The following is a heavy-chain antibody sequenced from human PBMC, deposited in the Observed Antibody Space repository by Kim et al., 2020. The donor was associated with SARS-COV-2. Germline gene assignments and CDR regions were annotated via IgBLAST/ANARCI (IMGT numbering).Heavy chain of an antibody. CDR2: INAGNGNT. Sequence: ASVKVSCKASGYTFTSYAMHWVRQAPGQRLEWMGWINAGNGNTKYSQKFQGRVTITRDTSASTAYMELSSLRSEDTAVYYCARPPGISSGWYGGLLNYYYGMDVWGQGTTVTVSS. V-gene: IGHV1-3*01. J-gene: IGHJ6*02. CDR3: ARPPGISSGWYGGLLNYYYGMDV. D-gene: IGHD6-19*01. CDR1: GYTFTSYA.